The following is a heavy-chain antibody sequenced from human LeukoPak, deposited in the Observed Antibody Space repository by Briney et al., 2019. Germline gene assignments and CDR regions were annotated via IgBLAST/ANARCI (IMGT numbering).Heavy chain of an antibody. V-gene: IGHV3-23*01. CDR1: GFTFSAYS. CDR2: ISVSGGGT. D-gene: IGHD2-21*02. J-gene: IGHJ4*02. Sequence: PGGSLRLSCVASGFTFSAYSMTWVRQAPGKGLDWVSSISVSGGGTYYADSVRGRFTISRDNSNNTLYLHMNSLRAEDTAVYYCVKDWRDESNCGGDCLQYWGQGTLVTVSS. CDR3: VKDWRDESNCGGDCLQY.